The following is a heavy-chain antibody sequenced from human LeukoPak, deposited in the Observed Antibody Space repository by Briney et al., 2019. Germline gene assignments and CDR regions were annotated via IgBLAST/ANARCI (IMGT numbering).Heavy chain of an antibody. CDR2: ISYSGGTI. V-gene: IGHV3-11*04. Sequence: PGGSLRLSCAASGFTFSDYYMIWIRQAPGKGLEWVSYISYSGGTIFYADSVKGRFTISRDNTKNSLSLQMNNLRAEDTALYYRARAAPYNWTDAGVWFDPWGQGTLVTVSS. D-gene: IGHD1-1*01. CDR1: GFTFSDYY. CDR3: ARAAPYNWTDAGVWFDP. J-gene: IGHJ5*02.